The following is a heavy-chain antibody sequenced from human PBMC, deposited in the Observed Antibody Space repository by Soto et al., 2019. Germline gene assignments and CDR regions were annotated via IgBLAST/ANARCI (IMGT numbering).Heavy chain of an antibody. CDR1: GYTFTSYA. CDR2: INAGNGNT. J-gene: IGHJ6*03. CDR3: ASSFNDYGDYLENYYYYYYMDV. V-gene: IGHV1-3*01. Sequence: QVQLVQSGAEVKKPGASVKVSCKASGYTFTSYAMHWARQAPGQRLEWMGWINAGNGNTKYSQKFQGRVTITRDTSASTAYMELSSLRSEDTAVYYCASSFNDYGDYLENYYYYYYMDVWGKGTTVTVSS. D-gene: IGHD4-17*01.